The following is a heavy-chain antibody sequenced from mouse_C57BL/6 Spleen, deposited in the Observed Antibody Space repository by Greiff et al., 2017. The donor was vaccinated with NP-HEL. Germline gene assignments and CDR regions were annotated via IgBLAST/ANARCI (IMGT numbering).Heavy chain of an antibody. J-gene: IGHJ1*03. CDR3: ARLLNTPQGYFDV. CDR1: GYTFTSYW. CDR2: IYPGSGST. Sequence: VQLQQPGAELVKPGASVKMSCKASGYTFTSYWITWVKQRPGQGLEWIGDIYPGSGSTNYNEKFKSKATLTVDTSSSTAYMQLSSLTSEDSVVYYCARLLNTPQGYFDVWGTGTTVTVSS. V-gene: IGHV1-55*01. D-gene: IGHD5-1-1*01.